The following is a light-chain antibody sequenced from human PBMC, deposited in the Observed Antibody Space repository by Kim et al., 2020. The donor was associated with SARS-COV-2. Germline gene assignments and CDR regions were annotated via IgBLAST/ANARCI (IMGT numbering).Light chain of an antibody. CDR2: DAS. CDR3: QQRTNWPPLT. Sequence: SPGDRPPLSCRARHSVIHYGAWYQPKPRKAPRLRIYDASKRSTGIPARFIGHGSGADFTLTISSLEHEDFAVYYWQQRTNWPPLTFGGGTKVDIK. CDR1: HSVIHY. V-gene: IGKV3-11*01. J-gene: IGKJ4*01.